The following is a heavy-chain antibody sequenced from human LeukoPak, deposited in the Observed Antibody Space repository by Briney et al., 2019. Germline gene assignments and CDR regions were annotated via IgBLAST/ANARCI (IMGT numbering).Heavy chain of an antibody. Sequence: GGSLRLSCAASGFTFSSYAMHWVRQAPGKGLEWVAVISYDGSNKYYADSVKGRFTISRDNSKNTLYLQMNSLRAEDTAVYYCARTVGTSCPDYWGQGTLVTVSS. J-gene: IGHJ4*02. CDR2: ISYDGSNK. CDR3: ARTVGTSCPDY. V-gene: IGHV3-30*04. CDR1: GFTFSSYA. D-gene: IGHD2-2*01.